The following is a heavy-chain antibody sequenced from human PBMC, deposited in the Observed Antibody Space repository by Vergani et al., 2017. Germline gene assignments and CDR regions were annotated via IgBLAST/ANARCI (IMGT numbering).Heavy chain of an antibody. CDR3: AKANPRNSGYDYLYYYHAMDV. CDR1: GFTFNHYA. V-gene: IGHV3-23*01. D-gene: IGHD5-12*01. J-gene: IGHJ6*02. Sequence: EVQLLASGGDLVQPGGSLRLSCAASGFTFNHYAMNWVRQAPGKGLEWVSGISGSGGSTYYAGSVKGRFTISRDSSKNTLYLQMNSLSAGDTAVYYCAKANPRNSGYDYLYYYHAMDVGGQGTTVTVSS. CDR2: ISGSGGST.